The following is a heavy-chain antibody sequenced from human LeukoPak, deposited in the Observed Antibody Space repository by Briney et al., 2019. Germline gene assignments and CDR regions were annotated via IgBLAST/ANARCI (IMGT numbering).Heavy chain of an antibody. V-gene: IGHV3-64D*06. CDR1: GFTFSTVP. D-gene: IGHD4-17*01. Sequence: PWGSLTLSCTASGFTFSTVPRRWVRQAPGKGLEYFSAISRNGDTTYYADSVKGRFTISRDNSKNTLYLQMSSLRPEDTAVYYCVEALPDDDYEVWGQGTMVTVSS. CDR2: ISRNGDTT. J-gene: IGHJ3*01. CDR3: VEALPDDDYEV.